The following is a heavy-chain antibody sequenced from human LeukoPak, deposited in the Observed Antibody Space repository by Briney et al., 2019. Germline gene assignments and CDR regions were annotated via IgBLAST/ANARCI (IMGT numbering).Heavy chain of an antibody. D-gene: IGHD3-10*01. J-gene: IGHJ4*02. CDR2: ISYSGST. CDR1: GGSISTSNYY. V-gene: IGHV4-39*07. CDR3: ARGVESLGSFFDY. Sequence: SETLSLTCTVSGGSISTSNYYWGWIRQPPGKGLGWIGNISYSGSTYYSPSLKSRVTISLDTSRNQFSLKLSSVTAADTAVYYCARGVESLGSFFDYWGQGTLVTVSS.